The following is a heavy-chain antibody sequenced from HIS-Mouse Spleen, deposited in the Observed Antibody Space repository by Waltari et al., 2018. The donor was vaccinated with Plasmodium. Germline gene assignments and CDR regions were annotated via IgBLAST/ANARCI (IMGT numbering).Heavy chain of an antibody. D-gene: IGHD6-13*01. CDR3: ARVLGYKAAAGTFVEYFQH. J-gene: IGHJ1*01. Sequence: QVQPVQSGAEVKKPGASVKVSCKASGYTFTGYYMHWVRQAPGQGLEWMGWSNPNSGVTNYAQKFQGRVTMTRDTSISTAYMELSRLRSDDTAVYYCARVLGYKAAAGTFVEYFQHWGQGTLVTVSS. CDR1: GYTFTGYY. V-gene: IGHV1-2*02. CDR2: SNPNSGVT.